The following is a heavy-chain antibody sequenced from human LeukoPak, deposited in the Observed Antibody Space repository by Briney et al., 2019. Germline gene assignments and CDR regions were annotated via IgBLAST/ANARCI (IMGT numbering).Heavy chain of an antibody. CDR3: AKRGDCSGTCTYDY. Sequence: SGGSLRLSCAASGFTFSNYAIRWVRQAPGKGLEWVSIVGGRGVKTYYADSVKGRFTISRDNSKNTVYLQMYSLRAEDTAVYYCAKRGDCSGTCTYDYWGQGTLVTVSS. CDR1: GFTFSNYA. D-gene: IGHD2-2*01. CDR2: VGGRGVKT. J-gene: IGHJ4*02. V-gene: IGHV3-23*01.